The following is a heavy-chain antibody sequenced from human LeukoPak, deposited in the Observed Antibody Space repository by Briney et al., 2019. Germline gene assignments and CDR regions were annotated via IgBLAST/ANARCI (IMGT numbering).Heavy chain of an antibody. CDR1: GFIFNNYW. J-gene: IGHJ4*02. CDR2: IKEDGSKK. CDR3: AKGGSDSDY. D-gene: IGHD3-16*01. Sequence: PGGSLRLSCAASGFIFNNYWMTWVRQAPGKGLERVANIKEDGSKKNYVDSVKGRFTISRDNAKNSLYLQMNSLRGGDTAVYYCAKGGSDSDYWGQGTLVTVSS. V-gene: IGHV3-7*03.